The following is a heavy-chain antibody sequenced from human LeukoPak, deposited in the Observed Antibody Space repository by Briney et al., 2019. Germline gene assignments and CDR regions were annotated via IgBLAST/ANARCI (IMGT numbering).Heavy chain of an antibody. V-gene: IGHV4-59*08. CDR2: VYYSGST. D-gene: IGHD6-6*01. CDR1: GGSIRSYF. Sequence: KPSETLSLTCTVSGGSIRSYFWSWIRQPPGKGLEWIGYVYYSGSTNYNPSLKSRVTISVDTSKKQFSLKLSSVTAADTGVYYCARRPDGTSHFDYWGRGTLVTVSS. J-gene: IGHJ4*02. CDR3: ARRPDGTSHFDY.